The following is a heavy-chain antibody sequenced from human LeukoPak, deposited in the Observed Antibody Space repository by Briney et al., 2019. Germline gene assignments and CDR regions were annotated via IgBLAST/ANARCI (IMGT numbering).Heavy chain of an antibody. CDR1: GFTFHHYA. CDR2: ISWNGAYI. J-gene: IGHJ4*02. V-gene: IGHV3-9*01. Sequence: GGSLRLSCAASGFTFHHYAIHWVRQVPGKGLEWVSGISWNGAYIGYADPVKGRFTISRDNAKNSVYLQMNSLRAEDTALYYCAKDKAPLYSGYDWDLDFWGQGTMVTVSS. D-gene: IGHD5-12*01. CDR3: AKDKAPLYSGYDWDLDF.